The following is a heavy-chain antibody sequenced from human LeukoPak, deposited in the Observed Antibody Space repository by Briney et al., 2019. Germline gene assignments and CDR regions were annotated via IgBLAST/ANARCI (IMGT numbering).Heavy chain of an antibody. J-gene: IGHJ6*03. CDR1: GYTFTSYG. CDR2: ISAYSGNT. CDR3: ARGNEYSSSYFMDV. D-gene: IGHD6-6*01. Sequence: ASVKVSCKASGYTFTSYGVSWVRQAPGQGLEWMGWISAYSGNTDFAQKLQGRVTMTTDTSTSTACMEVRSLRSDDTAVYYCARGNEYSSSYFMDVWGKGTPVTVSS. V-gene: IGHV1-18*01.